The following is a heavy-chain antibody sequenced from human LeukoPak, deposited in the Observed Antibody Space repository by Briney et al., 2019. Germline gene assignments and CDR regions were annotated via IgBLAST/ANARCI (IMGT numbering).Heavy chain of an antibody. Sequence: SETLSLTCTVSGGSMISYYWSWIRQPPGKGLEWIGYIYYSGSTNYNPSLKSRVTISVDTSKNQFSLKLSSVTAADTAVYYCARAPYYYASSVVGSWKKNYYFDYWGQGTLVSVSS. CDR3: ARAPYYYASSVVGSWKKNYYFDY. D-gene: IGHD3-22*01. V-gene: IGHV4-59*08. CDR1: GGSMISYY. J-gene: IGHJ4*02. CDR2: IYYSGST.